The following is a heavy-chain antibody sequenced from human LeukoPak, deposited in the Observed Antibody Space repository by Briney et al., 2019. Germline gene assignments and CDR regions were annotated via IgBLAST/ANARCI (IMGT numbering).Heavy chain of an antibody. CDR1: GFSLSTSGVG. V-gene: IGHV2-5*01. Sequence: SGPTLVKPTQTLTLTCTFSGFSLSTSGVGVGWIRQPPGKALEWLAVIYWNEDKRYSPSLKSRLTITKDTSKNQVVLTMTNMDPVDTATYCCAHRLVVVPALPFDPWGQGTLVTVSS. CDR3: AHRLVVVPALPFDP. D-gene: IGHD2-2*01. CDR2: IYWNEDK. J-gene: IGHJ5*02.